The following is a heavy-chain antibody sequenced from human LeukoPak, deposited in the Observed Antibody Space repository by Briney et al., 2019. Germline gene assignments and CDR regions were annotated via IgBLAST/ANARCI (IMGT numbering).Heavy chain of an antibody. D-gene: IGHD2-21*02. CDR2: IIPIFGTA. CDR3: ASRCGGDCYDNWFDP. V-gene: IGHV1-69*01. J-gene: IGHJ5*02. Sequence: PTASVKVSCKASGGTFSSYAISWVRQAPGQGLEWMGGIIPIFGTANYAQKFQGRVTITADESTSTAYMELSSLRSEDTAVYYCASRCGGDCYDNWFDPWGQGTLVTVSS. CDR1: GGTFSSYA.